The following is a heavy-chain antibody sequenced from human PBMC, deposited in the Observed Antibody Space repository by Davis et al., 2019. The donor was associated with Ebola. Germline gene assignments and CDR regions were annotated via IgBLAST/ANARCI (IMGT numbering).Heavy chain of an antibody. D-gene: IGHD6-19*01. J-gene: IGHJ3*01. CDR3: AKDTSNVWFDV. Sequence: GPLRLSCAASGFVFSSYVMSWVRRAPGKGLEWVSTLGLSADTYYADSVKGRFTISRDNSKNTLHLQMNSLRVEDTAIYYCAKDTSNVWFDVWGQGTMVTVSS. V-gene: IGHV3-23*01. CDR2: LGLSADT. CDR1: GFVFSSYV.